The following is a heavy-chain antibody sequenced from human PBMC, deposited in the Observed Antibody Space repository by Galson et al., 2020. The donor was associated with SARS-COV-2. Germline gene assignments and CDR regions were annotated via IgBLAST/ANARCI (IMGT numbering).Heavy chain of an antibody. Sequence: ASVKVSCKASGYTFSGHYMHWVRLAPGQGLEWMGRINPNSGDTDVAQKFQGRVTMTTDTSLTTAYMELSRLTSDDTAVYYCTRGSNSSPFYHFDPGGQGTLVTVSS. V-gene: IGHV1-2*06. D-gene: IGHD3-10*01. J-gene: IGHJ5*02. CDR3: TRGSNSSPFYHFDP. CDR2: INPNSGDT. CDR1: GYTFSGHY.